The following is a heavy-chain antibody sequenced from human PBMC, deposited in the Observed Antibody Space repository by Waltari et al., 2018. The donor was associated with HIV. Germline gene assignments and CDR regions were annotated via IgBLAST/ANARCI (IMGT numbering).Heavy chain of an antibody. J-gene: IGHJ2*01. CDR1: GLTLSNYA. CDR2: ISANGGMK. Sequence: VQLVESGGAVIQPGGSLRLSCAPSGLTLSNYAMTWVRQAPGKGLQWVASISANGGMKYYGDSMKGRGVISRENLKNTIYLHLNSLRADDTGVYYCAKDGGGYSGSLVLHFDLWGRGTQVTVSS. CDR3: AKDGGGYSGSLVLHFDL. D-gene: IGHD1-26*01. V-gene: IGHV3-23*04.